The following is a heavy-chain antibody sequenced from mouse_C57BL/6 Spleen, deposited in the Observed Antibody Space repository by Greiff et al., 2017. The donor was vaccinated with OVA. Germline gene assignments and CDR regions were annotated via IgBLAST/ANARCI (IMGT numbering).Heavy chain of an antibody. D-gene: IGHD2-1*01. CDR3: TRGDGNYDFDY. J-gene: IGHJ2*01. CDR1: GFTFSSYA. CDR2: ISSGGDYI. Sequence: EVKLVESGEGLVKPGGSLKLSCAASGFTFSSYAMSWVRQTPEKRLEWVAYISSGGDYIYYADTVKGRFTISRDNARNTLYRQMSSLKSEDTAMYYCTRGDGNYDFDYWGQGTTLTVSS. V-gene: IGHV5-9-1*02.